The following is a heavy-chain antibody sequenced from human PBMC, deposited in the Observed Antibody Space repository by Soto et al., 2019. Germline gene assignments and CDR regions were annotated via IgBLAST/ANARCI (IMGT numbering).Heavy chain of an antibody. Sequence: GESLKISCKGSGYSVTTYWITWVRQMPGKGLEWMGRIDPSDSYINYSPSFQGHVTISTDKSISTAYLQWSSLKASDTAIYFCARHMSLSMYTSTWYVDYWGQGTLVTVSS. D-gene: IGHD6-13*01. V-gene: IGHV5-10-1*01. CDR1: GYSVTTYW. J-gene: IGHJ4*02. CDR2: IDPSDSYI. CDR3: ARHMSLSMYTSTWYVDY.